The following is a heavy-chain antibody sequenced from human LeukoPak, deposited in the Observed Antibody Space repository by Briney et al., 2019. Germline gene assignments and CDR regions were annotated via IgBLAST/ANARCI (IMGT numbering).Heavy chain of an antibody. CDR2: ISWNSGSI. D-gene: IGHD3-22*01. Sequence: GRSLRLSCAASGFTFDDYAMHWVRQAPGKGLEWVSGISWNSGSIGYAGSVKGRFTISRDNAKNSLYLQMNSLRAEDTALYYCAKASAYYYDSSGYYPDAFDIWGQGTMVTVSS. J-gene: IGHJ3*02. CDR3: AKASAYYYDSSGYYPDAFDI. CDR1: GFTFDDYA. V-gene: IGHV3-9*01.